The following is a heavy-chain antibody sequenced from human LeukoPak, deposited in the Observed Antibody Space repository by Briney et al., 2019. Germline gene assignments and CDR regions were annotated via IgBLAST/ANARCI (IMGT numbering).Heavy chain of an antibody. CDR1: RFTNSA. V-gene: IGHV3-23*01. J-gene: IGHJ4*02. CDR3: AKHRTTYRYNWNYFDF. Sequence: TGGSPRLSCAASRFTNSAMSWVRQAPGKGLEWVSSISGHVQSTYYADAVEGRFTISRDDSKNTLFLQMSSLRADDTAVYYCAKHRTTYRYNWNYFDFWGQGALVTVSS. D-gene: IGHD1-20*01. CDR2: ISGHVQST.